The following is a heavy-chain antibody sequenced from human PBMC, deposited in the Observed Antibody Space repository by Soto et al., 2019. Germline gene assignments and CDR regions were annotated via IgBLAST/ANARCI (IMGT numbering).Heavy chain of an antibody. Sequence: PGGSLRLSCAASGFTFSSYSMNWVRQAPGKGLEWVSYISSSSSTIYYADSVKGRFTISRDNAKNSLYPQMNSLRDEDTAVYYCAREGAKLNWFDPWGQGTLVTGS. V-gene: IGHV3-48*02. CDR3: AREGAKLNWFDP. CDR2: ISSSSSTI. CDR1: GFTFSSYS. J-gene: IGHJ5*02. D-gene: IGHD1-26*01.